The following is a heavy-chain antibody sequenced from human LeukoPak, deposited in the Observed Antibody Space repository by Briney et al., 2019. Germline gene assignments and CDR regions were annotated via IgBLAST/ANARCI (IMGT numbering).Heavy chain of an antibody. CDR2: ISGSGGST. V-gene: IGHV3-23*01. CDR3: AKDYGAVLRYFDWLFTY. CDR1: GFTFSSYA. D-gene: IGHD3-9*01. J-gene: IGHJ4*02. Sequence: GRSLRLSCAASGFTFSSYAMSWVRQAPGKGLEWVSAISGSGGSTYYADSVKGRFTISRDNSKNTLYLQMNSLRAEDTAVYYCAKDYGAVLRYFDWLFTYWGQGTLVTVSS.